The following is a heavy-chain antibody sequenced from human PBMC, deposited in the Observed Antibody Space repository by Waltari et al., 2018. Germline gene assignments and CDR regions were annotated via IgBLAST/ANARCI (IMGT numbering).Heavy chain of an antibody. Sequence: EVQLVESGGGLVQPGGSLRLSCAASTSTVRNNYMSWVRQAPGKGLQWVATIYSGGSTNYADSLKGRFAISRDNSKNTLYLQMNSLRAEDTAVYYCASRIMVGFDYWGQGTLVTVSS. D-gene: IGHD3-10*01. V-gene: IGHV3-66*01. CDR3: ASRIMVGFDY. J-gene: IGHJ4*02. CDR1: TSTVRNNY. CDR2: IYSGGST.